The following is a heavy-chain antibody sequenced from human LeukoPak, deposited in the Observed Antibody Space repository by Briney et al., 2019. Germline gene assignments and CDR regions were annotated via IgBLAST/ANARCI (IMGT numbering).Heavy chain of an antibody. Sequence: PGGSLRLSCAASGFTFSSYGMHWVRQAPGKGLEWVAVIWSDGSNKYYADSVKGRFTISRDNSKNTLYLQMNSLRAEDTAVYYCARERFLEWETYFDYWGQGTLVTVSS. J-gene: IGHJ4*02. V-gene: IGHV3-33*01. CDR3: ARERFLEWETYFDY. CDR2: IWSDGSNK. D-gene: IGHD3-3*01. CDR1: GFTFSSYG.